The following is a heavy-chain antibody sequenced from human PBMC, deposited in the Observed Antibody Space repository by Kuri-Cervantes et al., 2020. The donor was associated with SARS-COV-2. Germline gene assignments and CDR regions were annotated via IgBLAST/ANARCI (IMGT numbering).Heavy chain of an antibody. J-gene: IGHJ4*02. V-gene: IGHV3-21*04. D-gene: IGHD2-2*03. CDR2: ISSSSSYI. CDR3: AKDSPSWIYYFDY. Sequence: LSLTCAASGFTFSSYSMNWVRQAPGKGLEWVSSISSSSSYIYYADSVKGRFTISRANAKNSLYLKMNSLRAEDTAVYYCAKDSPSWIYYFDYWGQETLVTVSS. CDR1: GFTFSSYS.